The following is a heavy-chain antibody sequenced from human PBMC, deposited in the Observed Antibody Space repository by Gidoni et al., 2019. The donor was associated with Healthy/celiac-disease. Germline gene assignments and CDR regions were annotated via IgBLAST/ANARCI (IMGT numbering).Heavy chain of an antibody. CDR1: GFTFSSYG. V-gene: IGHV3-30*18. Sequence: QVQLVESGGGVVQPGRYLRLSCAASGFTFSSYGMPWVRQAPGKGLEGVAVISYDGSNKYYADSVKGRFTISRDNSKNTLYLQMNSLRAEDTAVYYCAKAVLGSSFNYYYYYGMDVWGQGTTVTVSS. CDR3: AKAVLGSSFNYYYYYGMDV. D-gene: IGHD3-3*02. J-gene: IGHJ6*02. CDR2: ISYDGSNK.